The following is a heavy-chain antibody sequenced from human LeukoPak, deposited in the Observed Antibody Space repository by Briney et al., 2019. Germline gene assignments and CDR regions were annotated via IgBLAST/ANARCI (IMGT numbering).Heavy chain of an antibody. Sequence: GGSLRLSCVASGFTFSSSSMNWVRQAPGKGLEWVSSISSSSSYIYYADSVKGRFTISRDNAKNSLYLQMNSLRAEDTAVYYCASHIYDFWSGYYWAFDYWGQGTLVTVSS. CDR1: GFTFSSSS. J-gene: IGHJ4*02. CDR3: ASHIYDFWSGYYWAFDY. CDR2: ISSSSSYI. V-gene: IGHV3-21*01. D-gene: IGHD3-3*01.